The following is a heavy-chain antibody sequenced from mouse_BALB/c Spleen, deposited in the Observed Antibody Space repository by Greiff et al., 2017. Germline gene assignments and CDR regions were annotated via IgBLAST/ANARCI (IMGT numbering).Heavy chain of an antibody. CDR1: GYSITSGYY. V-gene: IGHV3-6*02. CDR2: ISYDGSN. CDR3: ARESPYDYDGAWFAY. Sequence: EVKLQESGPGLVKPSQSLSLTCSVTGYSITSGYYWNWIRQFPGNKLEWMGYISYDGSNNYNPSLKNRISITRDTSKNQFFLKLNSVTTEDTATYYCARESPYDYDGAWFAYWGQGTLVTVSA. D-gene: IGHD2-4*01. J-gene: IGHJ3*01.